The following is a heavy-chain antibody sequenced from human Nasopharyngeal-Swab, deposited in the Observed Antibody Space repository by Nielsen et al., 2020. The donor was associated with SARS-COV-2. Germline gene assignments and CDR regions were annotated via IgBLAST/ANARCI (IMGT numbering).Heavy chain of an antibody. V-gene: IGHV4-39*01. D-gene: IGHD5-18*01. CDR3: ARLKGDSGYSYGYYLRNWFDP. J-gene: IGHJ5*02. CDR2: IYYSGST. Sequence: RQAPGKGLEWIGLIYYSGSTYYNPSLKSRVTISVDTSKNQFSLKLSSVTAADTAVYYCARLKGDSGYSYGYYLRNWFDPWGQGTLVTVSS.